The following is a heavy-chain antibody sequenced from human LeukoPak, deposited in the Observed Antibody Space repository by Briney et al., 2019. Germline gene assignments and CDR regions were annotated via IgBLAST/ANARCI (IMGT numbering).Heavy chain of an antibody. Sequence: SETLSLTCAVYGEAFSGYYWSWIRQPPGKGLEWVGEITHSGSTNYNPSLKSRVTISVETSKNQFSLKLSSVTAANTAVYYCARHAGYQLLYGNWYFDLWGRGTLVTVSS. J-gene: IGHJ2*01. CDR1: GEAFSGYY. CDR3: ARHAGYQLLYGNWYFDL. V-gene: IGHV4-34*01. CDR2: ITHSGST. D-gene: IGHD2-2*02.